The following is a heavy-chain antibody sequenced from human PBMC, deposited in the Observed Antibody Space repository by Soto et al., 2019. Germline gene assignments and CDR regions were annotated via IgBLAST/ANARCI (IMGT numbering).Heavy chain of an antibody. D-gene: IGHD6-19*01. J-gene: IGHJ4*02. CDR1: RFTFTTYA. Sequence: GGSLRLSCAASRFTFTTYAMNWVRQAPGKGLEWVALMSSDGTNEHYADSVRGRFTVSRDNSRNTLFLQMNNLRTDDTAVYYCARRGYISGWYCYFDFWGLGTLVTVSS. CDR3: ARRGYISGWYCYFDF. CDR2: MSSDGTNE. V-gene: IGHV3-30-3*01.